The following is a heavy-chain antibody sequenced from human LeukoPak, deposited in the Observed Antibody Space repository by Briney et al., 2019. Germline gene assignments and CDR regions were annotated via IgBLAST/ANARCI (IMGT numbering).Heavy chain of an antibody. CDR3: ARGRGSGHKENWFDP. Sequence: ASVKVSCKASGYTFTTYDINWVRQATGQALEWMGWMNPNSGNTGHTQKFQGRVTMTRNTSISTAYMELSSLRSEDTAVYYCARGRGSGHKENWFDPWGQGTLVTVSS. V-gene: IGHV1-8*01. CDR2: MNPNSGNT. D-gene: IGHD6-19*01. J-gene: IGHJ5*02. CDR1: GYTFTTYD.